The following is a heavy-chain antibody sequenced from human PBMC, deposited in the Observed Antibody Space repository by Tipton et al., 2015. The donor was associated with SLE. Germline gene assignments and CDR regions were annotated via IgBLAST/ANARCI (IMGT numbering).Heavy chain of an antibody. CDR2: MRNDDTHK. CDR3: ARDGSSGWDY. D-gene: IGHD6-19*01. J-gene: IGHJ4*02. V-gene: IGHV3-30*02. CDR1: GITFSGFG. Sequence: GSLRLSCAASGITFSGFGMHWVRQAPGKGLEWVTYMRNDDTHKYYADSVKGRFTISRDNSKNTLYLQMDSLRAEDTAVYYCARDGSSGWDYWGQGTLVTVSS.